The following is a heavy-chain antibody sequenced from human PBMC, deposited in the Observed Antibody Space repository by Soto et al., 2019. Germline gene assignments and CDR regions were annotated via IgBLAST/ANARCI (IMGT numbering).Heavy chain of an antibody. CDR3: AKDPRGWDIVVVPAAIDFYY. V-gene: IGHV3-23*01. J-gene: IGHJ4*02. CDR1: GFTFSSYA. CDR2: ISGSGGST. D-gene: IGHD2-2*01. Sequence: GGSLRLSCAASGFTFSSYAMSWVRQAPGKGLEWVSAISGSGGSTYYADSVKGRFTISRDNSKNTLYLQMNSLRAEDTAVYYCAKDPRGWDIVVVPAAIDFYYWGRGTLVPVSS.